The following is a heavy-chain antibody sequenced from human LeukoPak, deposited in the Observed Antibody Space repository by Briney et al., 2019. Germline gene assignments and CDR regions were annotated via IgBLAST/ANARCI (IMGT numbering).Heavy chain of an antibody. J-gene: IGHJ4*02. Sequence: GGALRLSCAACGFTFSGLAMSWARQTPGKGLEWGSGIYGNSGSRYYADSVKGRFSLSRDNSKNTLYLQMDSLRAEDTAVYYCAKQDYWGQGTLVTVSS. CDR2: IYGNSGSR. CDR1: GFTFSGLA. CDR3: AKQDY. V-gene: IGHV3-23*01.